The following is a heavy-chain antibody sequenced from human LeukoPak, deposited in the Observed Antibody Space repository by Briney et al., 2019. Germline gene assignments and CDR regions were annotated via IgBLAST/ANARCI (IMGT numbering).Heavy chain of an antibody. CDR2: ISSSGSTI. CDR1: GFTFSSYE. D-gene: IGHD3-10*01. V-gene: IGHV3-48*03. Sequence: GGSLRLSCAASGFTFSSYEMNWVRQAPGKGLEWVSYISSSGSTIYYADSVKGRFTISRGNAKNSLYLQMNSLRAEDTAVYYCARDQDYYGGAFDYWGQGTLVTVSS. J-gene: IGHJ4*02. CDR3: ARDQDYYGGAFDY.